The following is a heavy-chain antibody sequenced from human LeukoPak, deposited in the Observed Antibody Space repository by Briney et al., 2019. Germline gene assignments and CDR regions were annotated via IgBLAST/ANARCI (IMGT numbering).Heavy chain of an antibody. CDR1: GFTFSSYG. V-gene: IGHV3-30*02. Sequence: GGSLRLSCAASGFTFSSYGMHWVRQAPGKGLEWVAFIRYDGSNKYYADSVKGRFTISRDNSKNTLYLQMNSLRAEDTAVYYCAKAPIQLWSIDYWGQGTLVTVSS. D-gene: IGHD5-18*01. CDR2: IRYDGSNK. CDR3: AKAPIQLWSIDY. J-gene: IGHJ4*02.